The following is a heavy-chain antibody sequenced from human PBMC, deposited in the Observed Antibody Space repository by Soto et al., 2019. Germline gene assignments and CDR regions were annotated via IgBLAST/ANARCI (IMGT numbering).Heavy chain of an antibody. D-gene: IGHD3-9*01. V-gene: IGHV3-23*01. CDR1: GFTFSSYA. J-gene: IGHJ5*02. CDR3: AKDLYYDILTGSNWFDP. CDR2: ISGSGGST. Sequence: GESLRLSCASSGFTFSSYAMSWVRQAPGQGLEWVSAISGSGGSTYYADSVKGRFTISRDNSKNTLYLQMNSLRAEDTAVYYCAKDLYYDILTGSNWFDPWGQGTLVTVSS.